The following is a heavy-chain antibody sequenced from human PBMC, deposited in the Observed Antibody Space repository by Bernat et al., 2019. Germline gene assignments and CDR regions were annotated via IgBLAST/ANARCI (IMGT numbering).Heavy chain of an antibody. J-gene: IGHJ5*02. V-gene: IGHV4-4*07. Sequence: QVQLQESGPGLVKPSETLSLTCTVSGVSISSYYWTWIRQPAGKGLEWIGRIYSSGNTNYNPSLKSRLTMSVDTSKNQFSLKLSSVTAADTAVYYCARHTIFGVVRNWFDPLGQGTLVTVSS. D-gene: IGHD3-3*01. CDR1: GVSISSYY. CDR3: ARHTIFGVVRNWFDP. CDR2: IYSSGNT.